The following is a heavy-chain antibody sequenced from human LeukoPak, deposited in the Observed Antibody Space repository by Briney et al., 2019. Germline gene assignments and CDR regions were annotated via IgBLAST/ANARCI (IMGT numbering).Heavy chain of an antibody. J-gene: IGHJ6*02. Sequence: GRSLRLSCAASGFTFSSYAMHWVRQAPGKGLEWVAVISCDGSNKYYADSVKGRFTISRDNSKNTLYLQMNSLRAEDTAVYYCARDRYSGYDFYYYGMDVWGQGTTVTVSS. D-gene: IGHD5-12*01. CDR2: ISCDGSNK. CDR1: GFTFSSYA. CDR3: ARDRYSGYDFYYYGMDV. V-gene: IGHV3-30*04.